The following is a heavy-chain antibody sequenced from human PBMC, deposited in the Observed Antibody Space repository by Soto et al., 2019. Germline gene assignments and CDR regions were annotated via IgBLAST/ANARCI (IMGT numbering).Heavy chain of an antibody. CDR2: IYYSGST. J-gene: IGHJ6*02. CDR1: GGSISSSSYY. Sequence: SETLSLTCTVSGGSISSSSYYWGWIRQSPGKGLEWIGSIYYSGSTYYNPSLKSRVTISVDTSKNQFSLKLSSVTAADTAVYYCARQGQWLMGYYYYGMDVWGQGTTVTVS. D-gene: IGHD6-19*01. CDR3: ARQGQWLMGYYYYGMDV. V-gene: IGHV4-39*01.